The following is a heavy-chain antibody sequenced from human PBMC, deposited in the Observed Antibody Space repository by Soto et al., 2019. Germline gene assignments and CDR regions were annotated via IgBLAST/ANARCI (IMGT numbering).Heavy chain of an antibody. Sequence: PSETLSLTCVFSSGSVSNSNWWSWVRQPPGKGLEWIGEIYHTGTTNYNPSLKSRVTMSVDKSKNQFSLNLTSVTAADTAVYYCARGGGRSYGSGARWFDPWGQGTLVTVSS. D-gene: IGHD6-19*01. CDR3: ARGGGRSYGSGARWFDP. V-gene: IGHV4-4*02. CDR2: IYHTGTT. J-gene: IGHJ5*02. CDR1: SGSVSNSNW.